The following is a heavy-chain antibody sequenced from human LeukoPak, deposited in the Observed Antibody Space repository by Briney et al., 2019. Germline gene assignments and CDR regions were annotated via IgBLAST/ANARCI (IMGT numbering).Heavy chain of an antibody. D-gene: IGHD6-19*01. Sequence: PSETLSLTCTVSGGSISSYYWSWIRQPPGKGLEWIGYIYHSGSTNYNPSLKSRVTISVDTSKNQFSLKLSSVTAADTAVYYCAAIPQPWLVWWYFDYWGQGTLVTVSS. CDR3: AAIPQPWLVWWYFDY. CDR2: IYHSGST. V-gene: IGHV4-59*08. J-gene: IGHJ4*02. CDR1: GGSISSYY.